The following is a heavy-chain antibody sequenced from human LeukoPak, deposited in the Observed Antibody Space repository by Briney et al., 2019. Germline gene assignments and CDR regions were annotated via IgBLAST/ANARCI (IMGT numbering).Heavy chain of an antibody. CDR2: IEQDGSEK. V-gene: IGHV3-7*03. J-gene: IGHJ4*02. CDR3: AREGVPSMKASGYSFLDY. Sequence: PGGSLRLSCAASGFPFSGYAMSWVRQAPGKGLEWVANIEQDGSEKYYVDSVKGRFTISRDNAKNSLYLQMNSLRVEDTAVYYCAREGVPSMKASGYSFLDYWGQGTLVTVSS. D-gene: IGHD5-12*01. CDR1: GFPFSGYA.